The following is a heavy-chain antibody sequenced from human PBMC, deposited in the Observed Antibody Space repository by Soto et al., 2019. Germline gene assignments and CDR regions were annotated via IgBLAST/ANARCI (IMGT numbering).Heavy chain of an antibody. Sequence: PSETLSLTCTVSGGSISSGGYYWSWIRQHPGKGLEWIGYIYYSGSTYYNPSLKSRVTISVDTSKNQFSLKLSSVTAADTAVYYCARDASLGELSFYGMDVWSQGTTVTVSS. D-gene: IGHD3-16*02. CDR3: ARDASLGELSFYGMDV. V-gene: IGHV4-31*03. CDR2: IYYSGST. CDR1: GGSISSGGYY. J-gene: IGHJ6*02.